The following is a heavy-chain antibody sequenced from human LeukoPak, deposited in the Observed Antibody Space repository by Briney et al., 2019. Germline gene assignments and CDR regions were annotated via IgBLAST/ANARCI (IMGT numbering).Heavy chain of an antibody. J-gene: IGHJ6*03. CDR1: GGTFSSYA. CDR3: ARGGGYATVYYYYMDV. D-gene: IGHD6-25*01. V-gene: IGHV1-69*13. CDR2: IIPIFGTA. Sequence: SVKVSCKASGGTFSSYAISWVRQAPGQGLEWMGGIIPIFGTANYAQKVQGRVTITADESTSTAYMELSSLRSEDTAVYYCARGGGYATVYYYYMDVWGKGTTVTVSS.